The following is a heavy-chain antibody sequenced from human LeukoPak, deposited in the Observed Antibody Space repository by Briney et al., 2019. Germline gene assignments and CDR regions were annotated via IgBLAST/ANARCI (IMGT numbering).Heavy chain of an antibody. CDR3: ARDGSSGRGYYYYYGMDV. CDR1: GSTVNTNY. D-gene: IGHD1-26*01. Sequence: PGGSLRLSCAASGSTVNTNYMSWVRQAPGKGLEWVSIMHSVGTTYYADSVKGRFTFSRDNSKNTLYLQMNNLRAEDTAVYYCARDGSSGRGYYYYYGMDVWGEGTTVTVSS. J-gene: IGHJ6*04. V-gene: IGHV3-53*01. CDR2: MHSVGTT.